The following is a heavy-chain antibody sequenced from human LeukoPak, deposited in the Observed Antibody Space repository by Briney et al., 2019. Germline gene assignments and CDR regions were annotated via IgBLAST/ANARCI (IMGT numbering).Heavy chain of an antibody. J-gene: IGHJ4*02. Sequence: SGGSLRLSCTASGVTISSSNKCWVRQAPGKGLEWVSVIYSGGSTYYADSVKGRFTISRDNSKTTLYLQMNNLRAEDTAVYYCSSDLRVYDSSGYLDYWGQGTLVTVSS. CDR1: GVTISSSN. D-gene: IGHD3-22*01. V-gene: IGHV3-53*01. CDR2: IYSGGST. CDR3: SSDLRVYDSSGYLDY.